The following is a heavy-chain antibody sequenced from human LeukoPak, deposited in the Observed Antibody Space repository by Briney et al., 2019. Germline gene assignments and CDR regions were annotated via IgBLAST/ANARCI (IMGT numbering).Heavy chain of an antibody. D-gene: IGHD3-9*01. V-gene: IGHV3-30*18. CDR3: AKDYDILTGPTGY. CDR2: ISYDGSNK. Sequence: PGGSLRLSCAASGFTFSSYVMHWVRQAPGKGLEWVAVISYDGSNKYYADSVKGRFTISRDNSKNTLYLQMNSLRAEDTAVYYCAKDYDILTGPTGYWGQGTLVTVSS. CDR1: GFTFSSYV. J-gene: IGHJ4*02.